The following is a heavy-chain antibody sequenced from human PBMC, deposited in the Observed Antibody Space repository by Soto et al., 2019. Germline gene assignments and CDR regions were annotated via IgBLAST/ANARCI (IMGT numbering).Heavy chain of an antibody. CDR3: ARYGDYIFQH. CDR2: INQSGSP. V-gene: IGHV4-4*02. J-gene: IGHJ1*01. Sequence: PSETLSLTCAVSSGTISSSNWWTWVRQPPGKGLEWIGEINQSGSPNYNPSLSSRVTISVDTPRNQFFLKLSSVTAADTAMYYCARYGDYIFQHWGQGTLVTVYS. CDR1: SGTISSSNW. D-gene: IGHD4-17*01.